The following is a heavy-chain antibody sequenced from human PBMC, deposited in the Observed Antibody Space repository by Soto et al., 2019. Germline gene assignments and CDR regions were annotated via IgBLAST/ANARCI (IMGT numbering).Heavy chain of an antibody. D-gene: IGHD1-1*01. CDR1: GYTFTDHY. CDR2: IHPNSGDT. V-gene: IGHV1-2*02. CDR3: ARDLSRQSWKWFGP. J-gene: IGHJ5*02. Sequence: ASVNVSCKTSGYTFTDHYINWVRQAPGQGPEYMGWIHPNSGDTKYTQRFQGRVTMTRDTSISTAYMELRRLTSDDTAVYYCARDLSRQSWKWFGPWGQGTLVTVSS.